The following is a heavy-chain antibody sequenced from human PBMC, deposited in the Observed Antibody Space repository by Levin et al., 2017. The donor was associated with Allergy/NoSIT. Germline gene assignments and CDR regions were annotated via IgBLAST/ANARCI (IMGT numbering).Heavy chain of an antibody. CDR1: GFTFSDYY. CDR2: ISSSDATI. J-gene: IGHJ4*02. D-gene: IGHD1-26*01. Sequence: GESLKISCAASGFTFSDYYMSWIRQVPGKGLEWISYISSSDATIYYADSVKGRFTISRDNAKSSLYLQMNSLRAEDTAVYYCTRSTGVGATSDCWGQGILVTVSS. CDR3: TRSTGVGATSDC. V-gene: IGHV3-11*01.